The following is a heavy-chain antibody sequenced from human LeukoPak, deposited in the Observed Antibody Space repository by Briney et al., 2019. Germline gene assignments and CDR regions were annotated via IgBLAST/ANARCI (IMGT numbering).Heavy chain of an antibody. J-gene: IGHJ4*02. V-gene: IGHV3-23*01. CDR1: GFTFSIYA. Sequence: GGSLRLXCDASGFTFSIYAMSWVRQGTGKGLEWVSSITSSGEATYYADSVKGRFTISRDNAKNSLYLQMNSLRAEDTAVYYCANSRRVAATPYFDYWGQGTLVTVSS. D-gene: IGHD2-15*01. CDR3: ANSRRVAATPYFDY. CDR2: ITSSGEAT.